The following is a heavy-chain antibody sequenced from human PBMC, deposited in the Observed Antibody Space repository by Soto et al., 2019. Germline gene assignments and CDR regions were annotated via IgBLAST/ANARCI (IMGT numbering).Heavy chain of an antibody. V-gene: IGHV4-59*12. Sequence: SETLSLTCSVSDISIGSLYFNWIRQSPGKGLEWIGYIFYSGSTSYNPSLSSRITINPDASKNQFSLQLSSVIPEDTAVYYCARAHLGSDRYTLEPFDPWGQGTLVTVSS. J-gene: IGHJ5*02. CDR1: DISIGSLY. D-gene: IGHD1-1*01. CDR3: ARAHLGSDRYTLEPFDP. CDR2: IFYSGST.